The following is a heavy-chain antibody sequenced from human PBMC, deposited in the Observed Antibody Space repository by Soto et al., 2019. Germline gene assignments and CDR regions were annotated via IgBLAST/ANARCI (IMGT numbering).Heavy chain of an antibody. CDR1: GGSFSSYT. Sequence: SVKVSCKASGGSFSSYTISWVRQAPGQGLEWMGRIIPILGIANYAQKFQGRVTITADKSTSTAYMELSSLRSEDTAVYYCARGADYGDAFDIWGQGTMVTVSS. CDR3: ARGADYGDAFDI. V-gene: IGHV1-69*02. D-gene: IGHD4-17*01. J-gene: IGHJ3*02. CDR2: IIPILGIA.